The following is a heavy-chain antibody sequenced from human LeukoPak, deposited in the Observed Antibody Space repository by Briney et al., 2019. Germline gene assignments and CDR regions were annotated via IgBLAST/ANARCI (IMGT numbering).Heavy chain of an antibody. D-gene: IGHD3-22*01. CDR2: ISDDGGDQ. V-gene: IGHV3-30*18. Sequence: QSGKSLRLSCAASGYIFSNVAIHWARQVPGKGLEWVAGISDDGGDQYYADSVKGRVIMSRDNSNNTVYLQLNSLRTEDTAVYYCAKVVVYYDLYFYHYMDVWGTGTTVTVSS. J-gene: IGHJ6*03. CDR1: GYIFSNVA. CDR3: AKVVVYYDLYFYHYMDV.